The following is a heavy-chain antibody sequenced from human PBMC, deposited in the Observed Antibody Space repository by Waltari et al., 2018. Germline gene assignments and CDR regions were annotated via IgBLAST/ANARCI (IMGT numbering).Heavy chain of an antibody. J-gene: IGHJ4*02. CDR2: IESEERLT. CDR1: GFTFSTYG. CDR3: VRDEPGDGLDY. V-gene: IGHV3-74*03. D-gene: IGHD7-27*01. Sequence: EVQLVESVGALVQPGGPLRLSCATCGFTFSTYGRHWVRQAPGKGLIWAAHIESEERLTTYAESVKGRFTISRDNAKNTVYLQMNSLRDEDTAVYYCVRDEPGDGLDYWGQGTLVTVSS.